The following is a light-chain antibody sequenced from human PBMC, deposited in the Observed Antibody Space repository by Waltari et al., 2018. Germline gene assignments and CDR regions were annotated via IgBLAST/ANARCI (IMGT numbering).Light chain of an antibody. CDR1: NFNIGSNS. V-gene: IGLV1-44*01. Sequence: QSVLTQPPSASGTPGQRVTIPCSGSNFNIGSNSVYWFQQIPGAAPNLLMYDNDQRPSGVPDRFSASKSGTSASLAISALQSGDEADYYCATWEGSQRVFGTGTKVTVL. CDR3: ATWEGSQRV. CDR2: DND. J-gene: IGLJ1*01.